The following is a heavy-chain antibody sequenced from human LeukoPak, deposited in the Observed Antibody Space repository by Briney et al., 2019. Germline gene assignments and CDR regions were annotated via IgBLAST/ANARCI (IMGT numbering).Heavy chain of an antibody. CDR1: GFTFSSYN. Sequence: GGSLRLSCAASGFTFSSYNMNWVRQAPGKGLEWVSSISSTSSYRYYGDSVKGRFTISRDNAKNSLYLQMNSLRDEDTAVYYCARGRGDGYTYFDYWGQGTLVTVSS. J-gene: IGHJ4*02. D-gene: IGHD5-24*01. V-gene: IGHV3-21*01. CDR2: ISSTSSYR. CDR3: ARGRGDGYTYFDY.